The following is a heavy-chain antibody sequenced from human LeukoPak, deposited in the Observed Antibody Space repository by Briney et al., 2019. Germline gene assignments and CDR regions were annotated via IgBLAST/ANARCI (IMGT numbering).Heavy chain of an antibody. CDR2: IDSSSSYI. CDR1: GFTFSSYT. CDR3: ARGSYGDYDY. J-gene: IGHJ4*02. D-gene: IGHD4-17*01. V-gene: IGHV3-21*01. Sequence: GGSLRLSCAASGFTFSSYTMNWVRQAPGKGQEWVSSIDSSSSYISYADSVKGRFTISRDNAKNSLSLQMNSLRAEDTAVYYCARGSYGDYDYWGQGTLLTVSS.